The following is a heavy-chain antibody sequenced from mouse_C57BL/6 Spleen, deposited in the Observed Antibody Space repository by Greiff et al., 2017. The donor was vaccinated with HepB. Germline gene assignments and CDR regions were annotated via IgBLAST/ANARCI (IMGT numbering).Heavy chain of an antibody. CDR2: ISSGSSTI. Sequence: EVHLVESGGGLVKPGGSLKLSCAASGFTFSDYGMHWVRQAPEKGLEWVAYISSGSSTIYYADTVKGRFTISRDNAKNTLFLQMTSLRSEDTAMYYCARYYDYDYYAMDYWGQGTSVTVSS. J-gene: IGHJ4*01. V-gene: IGHV5-17*01. CDR1: GFTFSDYG. CDR3: ARYYDYDYYAMDY. D-gene: IGHD2-4*01.